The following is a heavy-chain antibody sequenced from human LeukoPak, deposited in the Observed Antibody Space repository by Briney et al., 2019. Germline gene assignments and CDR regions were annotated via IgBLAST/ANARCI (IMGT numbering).Heavy chain of an antibody. CDR2: ISSDGSGT. Sequence: GGSLRLSCSASGFTFNTYTMHWVRRAPGKGLEYVSAISSDGSGTYYGDSVKGRCTISRDNSKGTLYLQMSGLRAEDTAVYYCVKDFSYCSSSNCYGGGYPAFDSWGQGTMVIVSS. D-gene: IGHD2-2*01. CDR1: GFTFNTYT. J-gene: IGHJ3*01. CDR3: VKDFSYCSSSNCYGGGYPAFDS. V-gene: IGHV3-64D*06.